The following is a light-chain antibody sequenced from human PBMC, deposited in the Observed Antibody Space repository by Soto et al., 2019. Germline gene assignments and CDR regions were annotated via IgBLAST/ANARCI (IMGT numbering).Light chain of an antibody. V-gene: IGKV1-12*01. J-gene: IGKJ5*01. CDR1: EDISTW. CDR2: AAS. Sequence: DIQMTQSPSSVSASVGDRVTITCRSSEDISTWLAWYQQKPGKAHKLLIYAASSLQSGVPSRFSGSGSGTDFTLTISSLQPEDFATYYCQHADSFPLITFGQGKRLEIK. CDR3: QHADSFPLIT.